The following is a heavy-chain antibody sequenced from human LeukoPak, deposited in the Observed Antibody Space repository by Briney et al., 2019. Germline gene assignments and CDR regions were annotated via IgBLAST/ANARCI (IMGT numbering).Heavy chain of an antibody. V-gene: IGHV4-39*01. CDR3: ARHGASYYFDY. Sequence: SETLSLTCTVSGGSISSSSYYWGWIRQSPGKGLEWIGSIYYSGCTYYNPSLKSRVTISVDTSKNQFSLKLSSVTAADTAVYYCARHGASYYFDYWGQGTLVTVSS. J-gene: IGHJ4*02. CDR2: IYYSGCT. CDR1: GGSISSSSYY. D-gene: IGHD1-26*01.